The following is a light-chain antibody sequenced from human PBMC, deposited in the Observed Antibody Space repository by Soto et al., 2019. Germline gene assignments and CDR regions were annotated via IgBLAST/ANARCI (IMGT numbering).Light chain of an antibody. V-gene: IGLV1-47*01. J-gene: IGLJ3*02. Sequence: QSVLTQPPSASGTPGQRVTISCSGSSSNIGSNYVYWYQQVPGTAPKLLIYMNNQRPSGVPDRFSGSKSGTSASLAISGLRSEDEADYYCAAWDDSLSGPVFGGGTKVTVL. CDR2: MNN. CDR1: SSNIGSNY. CDR3: AAWDDSLSGPV.